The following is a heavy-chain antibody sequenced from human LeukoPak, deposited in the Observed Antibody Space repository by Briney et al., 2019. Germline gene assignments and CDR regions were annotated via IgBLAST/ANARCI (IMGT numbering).Heavy chain of an antibody. D-gene: IGHD6-19*01. CDR2: INHSGST. CDR1: GGSFSGYY. Sequence: SETLSLTCAVYGGSFSGYYWSWIRQPPGKGLEWIGEINHSGSTNYNPSLKSRVTISVDTSENQFSLKLSSVTAADTAVYYCARLGSSGWKDYWGQGTLVTVSS. J-gene: IGHJ4*02. V-gene: IGHV4-34*01. CDR3: ARLGSSGWKDY.